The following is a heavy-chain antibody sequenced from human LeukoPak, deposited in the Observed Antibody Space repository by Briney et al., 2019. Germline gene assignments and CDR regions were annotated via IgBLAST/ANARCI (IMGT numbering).Heavy chain of an antibody. CDR3: ASLAAAGTGYFDY. CDR2: INHSGST. Sequence: SETLSLTCAVYGGSFSAYYWSWIRQPPGKGLEWIGEINHSGSTNYNPSLKSRVTISIDTSKNQFSLKLNSVTAADTAVYYCASLAAAGTGYFDYWGQGTLVTVSS. V-gene: IGHV4-34*01. D-gene: IGHD6-13*01. J-gene: IGHJ4*02. CDR1: GGSFSAYY.